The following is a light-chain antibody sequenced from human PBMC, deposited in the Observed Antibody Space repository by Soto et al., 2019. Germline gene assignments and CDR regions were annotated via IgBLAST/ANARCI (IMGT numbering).Light chain of an antibody. J-gene: IGKJ5*01. CDR1: QSVNNNY. V-gene: IGKV3-20*01. Sequence: ESLLKQSPGTLSLSQGERATLSCRASQSVNNNYLAWYQQKPGQAPRLLIYGAFRRATGIPDRFSGSGSGTDFTLTISRLEPEDFAVFYCQQYVSSHPFGQGTRLEIK. CDR3: QQYVSSHP. CDR2: GAF.